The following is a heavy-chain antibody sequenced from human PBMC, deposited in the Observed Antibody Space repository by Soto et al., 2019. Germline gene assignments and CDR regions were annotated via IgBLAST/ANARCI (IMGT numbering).Heavy chain of an antibody. Sequence: XGSLVLSCTASAFTLSVHHMGGVRQAPGKGLEWVGRTRNKANNYSTEYAASVKGRFTISRDDSKNSLYLQMNSLKTEDTAVYYCARDGGIAARHYYGMDVWGQGTTVTVS. J-gene: IGHJ6*02. D-gene: IGHD6-6*01. CDR1: AFTLSVHH. CDR3: ARDGGIAARHYYGMDV. CDR2: TRNKANNYST. V-gene: IGHV3-72*01.